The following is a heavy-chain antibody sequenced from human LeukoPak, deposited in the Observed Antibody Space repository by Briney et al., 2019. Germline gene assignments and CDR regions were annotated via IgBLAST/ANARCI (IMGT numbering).Heavy chain of an antibody. D-gene: IGHD6-13*01. CDR3: ARHPQAADEFNPFDY. CDR1: GFTFSSYE. Sequence: GGSLRLSCAASGFTFSSYEMNWVRQAPGKGLEWVSYISSSGSTIYYADSVKGRFTISRDNAKNSLYLQMNSLRAEDTAVYYCARHPQAADEFNPFDYWGQGTLVTVSS. J-gene: IGHJ4*02. V-gene: IGHV3-48*03. CDR2: ISSSGSTI.